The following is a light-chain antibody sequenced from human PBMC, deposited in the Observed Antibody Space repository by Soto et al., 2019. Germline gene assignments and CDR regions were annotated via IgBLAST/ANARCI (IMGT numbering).Light chain of an antibody. J-gene: IGLJ1*01. V-gene: IGLV2-14*03. CDR2: DVS. CDR3: SSYTTSNTRQIV. CDR1: SSDVGGYNY. Sequence: ALTKAASGTGLDGQSLHISNTGTSSDVGGYNYVSWYQHHPGKAPKLIIDDVSNRPSGVSNPFSGSKSGNTASLTISGLQPEDEADYYCSSYTTSNTRQIVFGTGTKVTVL.